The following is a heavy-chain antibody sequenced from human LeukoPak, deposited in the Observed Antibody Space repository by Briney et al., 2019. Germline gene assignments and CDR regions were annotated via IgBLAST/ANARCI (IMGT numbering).Heavy chain of an antibody. V-gene: IGHV3-23*01. Sequence: GGSLRLSCAASGFTFSSYAMSWVRQAPGKGLEWVSAISGSGGSTYYADSVKGRFTISRDNSKNTLYLQMNSLRAEDTAVYYCARDPVGDTALLDYWGQGTLVTVSS. J-gene: IGHJ4*02. CDR1: GFTFSSYA. D-gene: IGHD5-18*01. CDR3: ARDPVGDTALLDY. CDR2: ISGSGGST.